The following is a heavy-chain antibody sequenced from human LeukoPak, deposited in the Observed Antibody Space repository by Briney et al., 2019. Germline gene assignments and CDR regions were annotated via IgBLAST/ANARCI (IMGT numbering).Heavy chain of an antibody. CDR1: GFTFSNYW. CDR3: ATPNRVPDAFDI. V-gene: IGHV3-7*03. D-gene: IGHD1-14*01. Sequence: PGGSLRLSYEGSGFTFSNYWMGWVRRAPGKGLQWVANIKTDGSEKYYVDSVKGRFTISRDNAKNSLYLQMNSLRAEDTAVYYCATPNRVPDAFDIWGQGTMVTVSS. CDR2: IKTDGSEK. J-gene: IGHJ3*02.